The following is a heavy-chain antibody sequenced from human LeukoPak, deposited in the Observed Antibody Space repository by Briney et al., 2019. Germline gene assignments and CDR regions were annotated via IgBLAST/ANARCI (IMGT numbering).Heavy chain of an antibody. J-gene: IGHJ3*02. V-gene: IGHV4-30-4*08. CDR3: ARAGNWNDGDAFDI. CDR1: GGSISSGDYY. D-gene: IGHD1-20*01. Sequence: KPSQTLSHTCTVSGGSISSGDYYWSWIRQPPGKGLEWIGYIYYSGSTYYNPSLKSRVTISVDTSKNQFSLKLSSVTAADTAMYYCARAGNWNDGDAFDIWGQGTMVTVSS. CDR2: IYYSGST.